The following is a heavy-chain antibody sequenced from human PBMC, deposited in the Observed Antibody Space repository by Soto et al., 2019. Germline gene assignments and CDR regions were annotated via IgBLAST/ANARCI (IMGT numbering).Heavy chain of an antibody. J-gene: IGHJ6*02. V-gene: IGHV5-10-1*01. CDR3: ARHTFGVVTGMDV. D-gene: IGHD2-21*02. CDR2: IDPSDSYT. Sequence: GEALKISCKGSGYSFTSYWISWVRQMPGKDLEWMGRIDPSDSYTNYSPSFQGHVTISADKSISTAYLQWSSLKASDTAMYYCARHTFGVVTGMDVWGQGTTVTVSS. CDR1: GYSFTSYW.